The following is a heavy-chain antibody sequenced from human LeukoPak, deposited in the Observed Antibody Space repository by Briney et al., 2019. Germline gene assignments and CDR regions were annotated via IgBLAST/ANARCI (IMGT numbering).Heavy chain of an antibody. D-gene: IGHD6-13*01. V-gene: IGHV3-30*04. Sequence: PGGSLRLSCAASGFTFSSYAMHWVRQAPGKGLEWVAVISYDGSNKYYADSVKGRFTISRDNSKNTLYLQMNSLRAEDTAVYYCARGVRKLSSWSTKTTRPLFDYWGQGTLVTVSS. CDR2: ISYDGSNK. CDR3: ARGVRKLSSWSTKTTRPLFDY. J-gene: IGHJ4*02. CDR1: GFTFSSYA.